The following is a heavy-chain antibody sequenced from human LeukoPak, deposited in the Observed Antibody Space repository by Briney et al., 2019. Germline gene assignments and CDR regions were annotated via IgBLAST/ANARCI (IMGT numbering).Heavy chain of an antibody. CDR1: GGSISSYY. Sequence: SETLSLTCTVSGGSISSYYWSWIRQPAGKGLEWIGRIYTSGSTNYNPSLKSRVTMSVDTSKHQFSLKLSSVTAADTAVYYHASTDTAMVIDAFDIWGQGTMVTVSS. CDR3: ASTDTAMVIDAFDI. D-gene: IGHD5-18*01. J-gene: IGHJ3*02. V-gene: IGHV4-4*07. CDR2: IYTSGST.